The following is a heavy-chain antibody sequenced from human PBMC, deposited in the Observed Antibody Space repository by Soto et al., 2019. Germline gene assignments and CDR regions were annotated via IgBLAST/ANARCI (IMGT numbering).Heavy chain of an antibody. J-gene: IGHJ4*02. Sequence: QITLKESGPTLVKPTQTLTLTCSFSGFSLSTSGVGVGWIRQPPGKALEWLVLIYWDDDKRYSPSLNSRLTITKDTSKNQVALTITHMDPVDTGTYYCARWYSGYDYFDYWGQGTLVTVSS. CDR1: GFSLSTSGVG. V-gene: IGHV2-5*02. CDR2: IYWDDDK. CDR3: ARWYSGYDYFDY. D-gene: IGHD5-12*01.